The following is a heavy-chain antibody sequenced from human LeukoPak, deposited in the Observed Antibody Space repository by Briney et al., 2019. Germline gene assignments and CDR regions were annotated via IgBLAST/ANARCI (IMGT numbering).Heavy chain of an antibody. J-gene: IGHJ3*02. Sequence: GGSLRLSCAASGFTVSGNYMSWVRQAPGKGLEWVSVIYSGGSTYYADSVKGRFTISRDNSKSTLFLQMNSLRAEDTAVYYCAKDLYSGGYYGAFDIWGQGTMVTVSS. CDR2: IYSGGST. D-gene: IGHD1-26*01. CDR1: GFTVSGNY. CDR3: AKDLYSGGYYGAFDI. V-gene: IGHV3-53*01.